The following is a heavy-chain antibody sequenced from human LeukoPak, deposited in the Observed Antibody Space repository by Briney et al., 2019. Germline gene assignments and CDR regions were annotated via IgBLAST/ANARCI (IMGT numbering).Heavy chain of an antibody. D-gene: IGHD6-19*01. CDR2: IYSGGST. V-gene: IGHV3-53*01. CDR1: GFTVSSNY. Sequence: GGSLRLSCAASGFTVSSNYMNWVRQGPGKGLEWVSVIYSGGSTYYADSVKGRFTISRDNSKNTVYLQMNSLRAEDTAVYYCARDLTADYSSGWYWGQGTLVTVSS. J-gene: IGHJ4*02. CDR3: ARDLTADYSSGWY.